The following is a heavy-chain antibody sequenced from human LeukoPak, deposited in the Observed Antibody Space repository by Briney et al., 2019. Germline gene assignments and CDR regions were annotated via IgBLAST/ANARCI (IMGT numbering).Heavy chain of an antibody. CDR2: INPNSGGT. D-gene: IGHD1-7*01. CDR1: GYTXTGYY. CDR3: ARVPELHLDWFDP. J-gene: IGHJ5*02. Sequence: ASVKVSCKASGYTXTGYYMHWVRQAPGQGLEWMGWINPNSGGTNYAQKFQGRVTMTRDTSISTAYMELSRLRSDDTAVYYCARVPELHLDWFDPWGQGTLVTVSS. V-gene: IGHV1-2*02.